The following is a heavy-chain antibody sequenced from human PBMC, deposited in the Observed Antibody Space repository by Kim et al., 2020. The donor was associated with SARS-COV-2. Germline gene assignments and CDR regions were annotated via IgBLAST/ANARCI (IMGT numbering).Heavy chain of an antibody. J-gene: IGHJ4*02. D-gene: IGHD6-6*01. CDR2: IYYSGST. V-gene: IGHV4-39*01. Sequence: SETLSLTCTVSGGSISSSSYYWGWIRQPPGKGLEWIGSIYYSGSTYYNPSLKSRVTISVDTSKNQFSLNLSSVTAADTAVYYCARHGLVVGCPPDYWGQGTLGTVSS. CDR3: ARHGLVVGCPPDY. CDR1: GGSISSSSYY.